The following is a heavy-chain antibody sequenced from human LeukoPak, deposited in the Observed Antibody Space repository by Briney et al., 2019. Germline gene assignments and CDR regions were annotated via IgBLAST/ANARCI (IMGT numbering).Heavy chain of an antibody. J-gene: IGHJ5*02. V-gene: IGHV3-74*01. D-gene: IGHD2-15*01. CDR1: GFTFSSYW. CDR3: AGDLGYCSGGSCYNWFDP. Sequence: GGSLRLSCAASGFTFSSYWMHWVRQAPGKGLVWVSRINTDGSSTSYADSVKGRFTISRDNAKNTLYLQMNSLRAEDTAVYYCAGDLGYCSGGSCYNWFDPWGQGTLVTVSS. CDR2: INTDGSST.